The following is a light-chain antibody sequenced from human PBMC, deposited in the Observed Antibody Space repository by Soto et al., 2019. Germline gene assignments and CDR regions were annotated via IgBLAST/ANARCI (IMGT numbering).Light chain of an antibody. J-gene: IGKJ1*01. Sequence: EIVLTHSPGTLSLSPGERATLSCRASQIVSDNYLAWYQQKPGQAPRLLIYRASTRATGVPGRFSASGSGTEFTLTISSLQSEDSAVYYCHQYSHWPPWTFGPGTKVDIK. CDR2: RAS. V-gene: IGKV3-15*01. CDR1: QIVSDN. CDR3: HQYSHWPPWT.